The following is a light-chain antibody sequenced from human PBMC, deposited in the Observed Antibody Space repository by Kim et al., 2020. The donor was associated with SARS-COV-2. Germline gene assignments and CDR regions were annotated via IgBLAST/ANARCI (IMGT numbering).Light chain of an antibody. J-gene: IGLJ2*01. V-gene: IGLV3-19*01. CDR3: NSRDSSGNYVV. CDR2: GKN. CDR1: SLRSYY. Sequence: ALGQTVRITCQGDSLRSYYASWYQQKPGQAPVLVIYGKNNRPSGIPDRFSGSSSGNTASLTITGAQAEHEADYYCNSRDSSGNYVVFGGGTQLTVL.